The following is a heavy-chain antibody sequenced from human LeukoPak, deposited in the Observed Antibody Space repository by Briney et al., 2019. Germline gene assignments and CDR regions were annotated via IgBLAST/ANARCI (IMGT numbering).Heavy chain of an antibody. D-gene: IGHD3-9*01. CDR3: TYTYYDILTGRDVDY. Sequence: GGSLKLSCAASGFTFSGSAMPWVRQASGKGLEWVGRIRSKANSYTTAYAASVKGKFTISRDDSKNTAYLQMNSLKTEDTAVYDCTYTYYDILTGRDVDYWGQGTLVTVSS. CDR1: GFTFSGSA. V-gene: IGHV3-73*01. CDR2: IRSKANSYTT. J-gene: IGHJ4*02.